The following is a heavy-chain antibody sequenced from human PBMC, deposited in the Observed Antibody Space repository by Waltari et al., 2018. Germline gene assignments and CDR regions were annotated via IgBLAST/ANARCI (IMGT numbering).Heavy chain of an antibody. D-gene: IGHD2-15*01. CDR2: INHSGST. J-gene: IGHJ1*01. Sequence: QVQLQQWGAGLLKPSETLSLTCAVYGGSFSGYYWSWIRQPPGKGLEWLGEINHSGSTNYNPSRKSRVTISVDTSKNQFSLKLSSVTAADTAVYYCARHATDSLTATEYFQHWGQGTLVTVSS. V-gene: IGHV4-34*01. CDR1: GGSFSGYY. CDR3: ARHATDSLTATEYFQH.